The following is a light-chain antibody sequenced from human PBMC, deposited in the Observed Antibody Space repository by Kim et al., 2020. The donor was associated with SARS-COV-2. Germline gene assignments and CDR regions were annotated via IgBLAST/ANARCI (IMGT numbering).Light chain of an antibody. CDR3: RAWDSSTYVV. CDR2: QDS. V-gene: IGLV3-1*01. J-gene: IGLJ2*01. Sequence: SYELTQPPSVSVSPGQTASITCSGDKLGDKYACWYQQKPGQSPVLVIYQDSKRPSGIPERFSGSNSGNTATLTISGTQAMDEADYYCRAWDSSTYVVFGGGTQLTVL. CDR1: KLGDKY.